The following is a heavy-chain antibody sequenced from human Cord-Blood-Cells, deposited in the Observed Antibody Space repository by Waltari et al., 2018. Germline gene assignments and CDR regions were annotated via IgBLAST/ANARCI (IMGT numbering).Heavy chain of an antibody. Sequence: QVQLVQSGAEVTKPGASVKVSCKASGYTFTSYGISWVRQAPGKGLEWMGWMSSYNGNTNYAQKLQGRVTMTTDTSASTAYSELTGLRSDDTAVYYCARDLTRITGTTKGDYWVQVTLVTVSS. CDR2: MSSYNGNT. CDR1: GYTFTSYG. CDR3: ARDLTRITGTTKGDY. V-gene: IGHV1-18*01. D-gene: IGHD1-7*01. J-gene: IGHJ4*02.